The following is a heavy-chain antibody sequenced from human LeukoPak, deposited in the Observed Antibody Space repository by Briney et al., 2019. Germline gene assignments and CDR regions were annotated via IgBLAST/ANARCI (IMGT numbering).Heavy chain of an antibody. D-gene: IGHD1-26*01. V-gene: IGHV4-59*01. CDR2: IYYSGST. CDR1: GGSISSYY. Sequence: SETLSLTCTVSGGSISSYYWSWIRRPPGKGLEWIGYIYYSGSTNYNPSLKSRVTISVDTSKNQFSLKLSSVTAADTAVYYCARDFTVVGGSYYDYWGQGTLVTVSS. CDR3: ARDFTVVGGSYYDY. J-gene: IGHJ4*02.